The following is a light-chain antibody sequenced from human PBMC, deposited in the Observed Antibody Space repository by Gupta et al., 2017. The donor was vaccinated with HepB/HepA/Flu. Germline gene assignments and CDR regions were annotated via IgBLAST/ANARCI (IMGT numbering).Light chain of an antibody. Sequence: DIQMTQSPSTLSASIGDRVTITCRASRHVYSWLAWYQQKPGKAPKLIIYKASTGQRGDPSRFGGSGDEKEFTLTSSRRQYDDGDNYYDQQDSIYWTFGQGTXVEI. V-gene: IGKV1-5*03. J-gene: IGKJ1*01. CDR3: QQDSIYWT. CDR2: KAS. CDR1: RHVYSW.